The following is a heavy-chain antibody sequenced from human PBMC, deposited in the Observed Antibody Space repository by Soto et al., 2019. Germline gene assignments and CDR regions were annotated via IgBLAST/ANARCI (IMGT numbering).Heavy chain of an antibody. Sequence: ASVKVSCKASEYTFTGYYMHWVRQAPGQGLEWMGWINPNSGGTNYAQKFQGWVTMTRDTSITTAYMELSRLRSDDTAVYYCAIAPPSNYDSLTGYYYGMDVWGQGTTVTVSS. CDR3: AIAPPSNYDSLTGYYYGMDV. CDR1: EYTFTGYY. D-gene: IGHD3-9*01. CDR2: INPNSGGT. V-gene: IGHV1-2*04. J-gene: IGHJ6*02.